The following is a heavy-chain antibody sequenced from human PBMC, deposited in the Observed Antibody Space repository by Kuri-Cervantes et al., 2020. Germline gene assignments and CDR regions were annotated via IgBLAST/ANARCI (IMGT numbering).Heavy chain of an antibody. CDR3: ARRGYSYGNFDY. CDR1: GSSISGSIYY. D-gene: IGHD5-18*01. J-gene: IGHJ4*02. Sequence: SETLSLTCAVSGSSISGSIYYWSWIRQSPGKGLEWIGTIFYGGNSYYNPSLESRVTISVDTSKNQFSLKLHSVTATDTAVYYCARRGYSYGNFDYWGQGTLVTVSS. CDR2: IFYGGNS. V-gene: IGHV4-39*01.